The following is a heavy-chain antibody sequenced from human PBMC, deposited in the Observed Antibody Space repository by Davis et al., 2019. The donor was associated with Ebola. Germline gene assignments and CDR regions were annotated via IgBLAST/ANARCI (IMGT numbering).Heavy chain of an antibody. J-gene: IGHJ5*02. CDR1: PSSLSSYY. CDR2: IYYSGST. D-gene: IGHD3-16*01. Sequence: SETLSLTCTVSPSSLSSYYWSWIRQPPGKGLEWIGYIYYSGSTNYNPSLKSRVTISVDTSKNQFSLKLSSVTAADTAVYYCARDLASWGQGTLVTVSS. V-gene: IGHV4-59*01. CDR3: ARDLAS.